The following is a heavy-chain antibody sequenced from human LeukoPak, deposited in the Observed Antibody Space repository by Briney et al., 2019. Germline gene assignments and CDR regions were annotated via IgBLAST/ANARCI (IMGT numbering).Heavy chain of an antibody. CDR2: INPNSGGT. D-gene: IGHD2-15*01. CDR3: ARGVVVVAATTRWFDP. Sequence: ASVKVSCKASGYTFTGYYMHSVRQAPGQGLEWMGWINPNSGGTNYAQKFQGRVTMTRDTSISTAYMELSRLRSDDTAVYYCARGVVVVAATTRWFDPWGQGTLVTVSS. V-gene: IGHV1-2*02. CDR1: GYTFTGYY. J-gene: IGHJ5*02.